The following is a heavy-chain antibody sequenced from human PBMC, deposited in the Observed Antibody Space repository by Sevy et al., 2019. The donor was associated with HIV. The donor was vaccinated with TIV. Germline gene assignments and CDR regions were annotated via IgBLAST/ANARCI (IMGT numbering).Heavy chain of an antibody. D-gene: IGHD2-21*02. CDR1: GYTFTGYY. V-gene: IGHV1-2*02. CDR3: AREFCGGDCYSEDYYYNYGMDV. CDR2: INPNSGGT. Sequence: ASVKVSCKASGYTFTGYYMHWVRQAPGQGLEWMGWINPNSGGTNYAQKFQGRVTMTRDTSISTAYMELSRLRSDETAVYYCAREFCGGDCYSEDYYYNYGMDVWGQGTTVTVSS. J-gene: IGHJ6*02.